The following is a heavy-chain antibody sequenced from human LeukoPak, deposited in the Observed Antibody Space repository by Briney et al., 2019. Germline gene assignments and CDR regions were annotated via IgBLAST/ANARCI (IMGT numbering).Heavy chain of an antibody. CDR1: GFTFSSYA. Sequence: GGSLRLSCAASGFTFSSYAMSWVRQAPGKGLEWVSYISSSGSIIYYADSVKGRFTISRDNAKNSLYLQMNSLRAEDTAVYYCTRGRYYYDSSGHPYYFDYWGQGALVTVSS. CDR2: ISSSGSII. CDR3: TRGRYYYDSSGHPYYFDY. J-gene: IGHJ4*02. D-gene: IGHD3-22*01. V-gene: IGHV3-48*03.